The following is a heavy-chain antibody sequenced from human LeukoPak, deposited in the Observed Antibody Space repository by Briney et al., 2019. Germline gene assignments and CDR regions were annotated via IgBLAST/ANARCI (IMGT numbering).Heavy chain of an antibody. Sequence: PGGSLRLSCAASGFTFTDYYFSWIRQAPGKGPEWLSFISDSGATIYYADSVKGRFTISRDNAKNALYLQMNSLRAEDTAVYYCAITRGLGPGGWFDPWGQGTLVTVSS. V-gene: IGHV3-11*01. CDR2: ISDSGATI. CDR3: AITRGLGPGGWFDP. CDR1: GFTFTDYY. D-gene: IGHD3-10*01. J-gene: IGHJ5*02.